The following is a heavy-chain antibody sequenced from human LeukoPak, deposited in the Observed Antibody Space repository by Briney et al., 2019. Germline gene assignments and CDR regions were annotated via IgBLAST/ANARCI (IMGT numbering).Heavy chain of an antibody. Sequence: SETLSLTCTVSGGSISSYYWSWIRQPAGKGLEWIGRIYASGSTSYNPSLKSRVTVSVDTSKNQFSLKLSSVTAADTAVYYCASNGVTSGPFDYWGQGTLVTVSS. D-gene: IGHD4-11*01. J-gene: IGHJ4*02. V-gene: IGHV4-4*07. CDR3: ASNGVTSGPFDY. CDR2: IYASGST. CDR1: GGSISSYY.